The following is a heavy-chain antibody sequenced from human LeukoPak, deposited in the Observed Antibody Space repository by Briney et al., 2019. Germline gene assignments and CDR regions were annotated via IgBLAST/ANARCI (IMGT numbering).Heavy chain of an antibody. V-gene: IGHV3-74*01. D-gene: IGHD3-16*01. CDR1: GFTFSSYW. CDR3: ASGAGMITFGGVFDY. CDR2: INSDGSST. J-gene: IGHJ4*02. Sequence: GGSLRRSCAASGFTFSSYWMHWVRQAPGKGLVWVSRINSDGSSTSYADSVKGRFTISRDNAKNTLYLQMNSLRAEDTAVYYCASGAGMITFGGVFDYWGQGTLVTVSS.